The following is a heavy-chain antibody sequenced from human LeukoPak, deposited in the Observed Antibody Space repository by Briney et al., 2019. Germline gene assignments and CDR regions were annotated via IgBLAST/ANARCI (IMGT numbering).Heavy chain of an antibody. CDR3: ARGRYSGYDPRGYFDY. Sequence: ASVKVSCKASGYTFTSYCMHWVRQAPGQGLEWMGIINPSGGSTSYAQKFQGRVTMTRDMSTSTVYMELSSLRSEDTAVYYCARGRYSGYDPRGYFDYWGQGTLVTVSS. V-gene: IGHV1-46*01. CDR1: GYTFTSYC. CDR2: INPSGGST. J-gene: IGHJ4*02. D-gene: IGHD5-12*01.